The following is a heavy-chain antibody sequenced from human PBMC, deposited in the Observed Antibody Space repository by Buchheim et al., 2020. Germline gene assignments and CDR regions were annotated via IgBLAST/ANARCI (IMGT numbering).Heavy chain of an antibody. J-gene: IGHJ4*02. CDR3: AKDRDSGSSYFDY. D-gene: IGHD1-26*01. CDR2: ISYDGSNK. Sequence: QVQLVESGGGVVQPGRSLRLSCAASGFTFSSYGMHWVRQAPGKGLEWVAVISYDGSNKYYADSVKGRFTISRDNSKNTLYLQMNSRRAEETAVYYCAKDRDSGSSYFDYWGEGTL. CDR1: GFTFSSYG. V-gene: IGHV3-30*18.